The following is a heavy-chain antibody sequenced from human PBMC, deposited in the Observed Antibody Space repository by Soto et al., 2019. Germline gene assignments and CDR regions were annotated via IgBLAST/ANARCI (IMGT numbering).Heavy chain of an antibody. V-gene: IGHV1-18*01. CDR1: GYIFVNYG. CDR3: ARDLPPVDY. CDR2: ISPYSGNT. Sequence: ASVKVSCKASGYIFVNYGIAWVRQAPGQGLEWMGWISPYSGNTNYAQNLQGRVTMTTDPSTSTAYMELRSLRSDDTAVYYCARDLPPVDYWGQGTLVTVSS. J-gene: IGHJ4*02.